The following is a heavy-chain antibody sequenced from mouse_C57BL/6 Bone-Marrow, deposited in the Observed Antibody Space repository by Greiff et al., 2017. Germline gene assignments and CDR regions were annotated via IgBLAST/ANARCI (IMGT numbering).Heavy chain of an antibody. CDR2: IWSGGST. V-gene: IGHV2-2*01. D-gene: IGHD1-2*01. CDR1: GFSLTSYG. J-gene: IGHJ1*03. CDR3: ARKRELLRPNWYFDV. Sequence: QVQLKESGPGLVQPSQSLSITCTVSGFSLTSYGVHWVRQSPGKGLEWLGVIWSGGSTDYNAAFISRLSISKDNSKSQVFFKMNSLQADDTAIYYCARKRELLRPNWYFDVWGTGTTVTVSS.